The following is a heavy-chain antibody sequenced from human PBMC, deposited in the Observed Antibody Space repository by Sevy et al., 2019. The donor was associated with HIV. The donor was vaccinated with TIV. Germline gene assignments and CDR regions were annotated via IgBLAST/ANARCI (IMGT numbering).Heavy chain of an antibody. V-gene: IGHV3-23*01. D-gene: IGHD3-9*01. CDR1: GFSFSTYA. Sequence: GGSLRLSCEASGFSFSTYALTWVRQAPGKGLEWVSGITGSGTSTYYADSVKGRFTISRDNSKNTLYLQMNSLRAEDTAVYYCADSEDILTGYYPFGHWGQGTLVTVSS. CDR2: ITGSGTST. CDR3: ADSEDILTGYYPFGH. J-gene: IGHJ4*02.